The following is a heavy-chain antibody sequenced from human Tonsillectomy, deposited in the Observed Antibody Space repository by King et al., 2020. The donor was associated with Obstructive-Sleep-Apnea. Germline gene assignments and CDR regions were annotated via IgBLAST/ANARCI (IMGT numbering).Heavy chain of an antibody. CDR2: IKKDESEK. CDR1: VFTFSSYW. J-gene: IGHJ4*02. V-gene: IGHV3-7*03. Sequence: GQLVQSGGGLVQPGGSLRLSCAASVFTFSSYWMSWVRQAPGKGLEGVANIKKDESEKYYVDSVEGRFTISKDNAKNSLYLQMNSLRAEYTAVYYCAGITMVRGVIGYWGQGTLVTVSS. CDR3: AGITMVRGVIGY. D-gene: IGHD3-10*01.